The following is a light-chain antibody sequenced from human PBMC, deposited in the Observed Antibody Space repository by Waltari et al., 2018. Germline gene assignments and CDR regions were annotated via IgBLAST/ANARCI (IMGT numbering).Light chain of an antibody. CDR2: AAT. J-gene: IGKJ1*01. V-gene: IGKV1-17*01. Sequence: DIQMTQSPSSLSASVGDTVTITCRASQGINNYLNWFQQRPGKVPKLLIYAATTLQSGVPSRFSGIGSGTEVTLTISSLQPEDFATYYCVQHKSYPRTFGQGTKVEIK. CDR1: QGINNY. CDR3: VQHKSYPRT.